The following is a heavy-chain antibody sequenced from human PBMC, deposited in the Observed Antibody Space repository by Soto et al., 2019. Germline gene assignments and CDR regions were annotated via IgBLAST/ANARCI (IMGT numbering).Heavy chain of an antibody. Sequence: EVQLLESGGGLVQPGGSLRLSCAASGFTFSSYAMSWVRQAPGKGLEWVSAISGSGGSTYYADSVKGRFTISRDNSKNALYLQMNSLRAEDTAVYYCAKAYTPYCSSTSCYVFDYWGQGTRVTVSS. CDR2: ISGSGGST. CDR3: AKAYTPYCSSTSCYVFDY. J-gene: IGHJ4*02. V-gene: IGHV3-23*01. CDR1: GFTFSSYA. D-gene: IGHD2-2*01.